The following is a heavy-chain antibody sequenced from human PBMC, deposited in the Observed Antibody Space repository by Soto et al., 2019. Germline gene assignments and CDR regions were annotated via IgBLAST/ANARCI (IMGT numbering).Heavy chain of an antibody. CDR2: VSYDGRNK. CDR1: GFSFSSYA. V-gene: IGHV3-30*04. CDR3: ARELERHFDY. J-gene: IGHJ4*02. D-gene: IGHD1-1*01. Sequence: QLQLVESGGGVVQPGRSLRLSCAASGFSFSSYAMHWVRQAPGKGLEWVAVVSYDGRNKYYADSVRGRFTISRDNSKNTLYLQMNSMRAEDTAVYYCARELERHFDYWGQGTLVTVPS.